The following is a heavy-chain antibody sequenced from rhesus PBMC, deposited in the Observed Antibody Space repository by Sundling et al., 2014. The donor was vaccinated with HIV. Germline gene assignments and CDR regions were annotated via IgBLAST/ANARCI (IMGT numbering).Heavy chain of an antibody. Sequence: QVQLQESGPGLVKPSETLSLTCAVSGDSITSNYWGWIRQPPGKGLEYIGYISGSSGNTNYNPSLKSRVTISKDTSKNQFSLKLSSVTAADTAVYYCARAPGRYYGLDSWGQGVVVTVSS. V-gene: IGHV4-99*02. CDR1: GDSITSNY. J-gene: IGHJ6*01. CDR3: ARAPGRYYGLDS. CDR2: ISGSSGNT.